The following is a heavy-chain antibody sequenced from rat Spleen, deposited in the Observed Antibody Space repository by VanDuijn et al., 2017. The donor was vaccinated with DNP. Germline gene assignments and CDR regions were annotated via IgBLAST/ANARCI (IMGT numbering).Heavy chain of an antibody. CDR3: ARGSSSIYWYFDF. D-gene: IGHD1-2*01. CDR1: GVTFSDYN. J-gene: IGHJ1*01. V-gene: IGHV5S10*01. CDR2: IIYDGTRT. Sequence: EVQLVESGGGLVQPGGSLNLSCAASGVTFSDYNMAWVRQAPEKGLEWVATIIYDGTRTYYRDSVKGRFTISRDNANGTLYLQMNSLKSEDTATYYCARGSSSIYWYFDFWGPGTMVTVSS.